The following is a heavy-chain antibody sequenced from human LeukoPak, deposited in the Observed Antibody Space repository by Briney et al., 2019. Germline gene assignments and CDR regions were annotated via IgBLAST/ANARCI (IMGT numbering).Heavy chain of an antibody. J-gene: IGHJ3*02. V-gene: IGHV4-4*07. CDR3: ARDRGYGDYAGLAFDI. Sequence: SETLSLTCTVSGGSISSYYWSWIRQPAGKGLEWIGRIYTSGSTNYNPSLKSRVTISVDTSKNQFSLKLSSVTAADTAVYYCARDRGYGDYAGLAFDIWGQGTMVTVSS. CDR1: GGSISSYY. CDR2: IYTSGST. D-gene: IGHD4-17*01.